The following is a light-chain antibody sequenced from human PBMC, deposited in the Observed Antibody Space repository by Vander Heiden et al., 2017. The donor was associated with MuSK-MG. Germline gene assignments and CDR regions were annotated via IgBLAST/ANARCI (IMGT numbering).Light chain of an antibody. CDR2: RTD. Sequence: QQLPGTAPKLLIYRTDQRPSGVPDRFSASKSGTSASLAISGLWSEDEAEYWCCEWDANLRRFVFGGGTQMTV. J-gene: IGLJ3*02. V-gene: IGLV1-47*03. CDR3: CEWDANLRRFV.